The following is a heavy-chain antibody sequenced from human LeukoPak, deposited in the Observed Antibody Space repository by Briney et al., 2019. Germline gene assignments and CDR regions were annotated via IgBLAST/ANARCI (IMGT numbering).Heavy chain of an antibody. V-gene: IGHV3-11*01. CDR1: GFTFSDYY. D-gene: IGHD1-14*01. Sequence: GGSLRLSCAASGFTFSDYYMSWIRQAPGKGLEWVSYISSSGSTIYYADSVKGRFTISRDNAKNSLYLQMNSLRAEDMALYYCAKEATTAGGAFDIWGQGTMVTVSS. CDR2: ISSSGSTI. J-gene: IGHJ3*02. CDR3: AKEATTAGGAFDI.